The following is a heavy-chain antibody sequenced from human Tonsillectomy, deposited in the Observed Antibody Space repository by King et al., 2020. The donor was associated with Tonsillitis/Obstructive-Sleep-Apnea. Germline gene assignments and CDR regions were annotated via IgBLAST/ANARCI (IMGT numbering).Heavy chain of an antibody. V-gene: IGHV1-46*01. CDR1: GYTFTRYD. CDR3: ARDDVVGRYIDS. D-gene: IGHD1-14*01. J-gene: IGHJ4*02. CDR2: INPSDGIT. Sequence: VQLVQSGAEVKTPGASVKVSCKASGYTFTRYDINWVGQARGQGLEWMGIINPSDGITTYAQKFQGRVTMTTDTSASTVYLELISLRSEDTAVYYCARDDVVGRYIDSWGQGTLVTVSS.